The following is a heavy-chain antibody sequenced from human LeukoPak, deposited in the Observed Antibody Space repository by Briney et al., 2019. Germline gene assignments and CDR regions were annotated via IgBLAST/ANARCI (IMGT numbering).Heavy chain of an antibody. CDR2: INAGNGNT. J-gene: IGHJ3*02. V-gene: IGHV1-3*01. CDR3: ARDLQWLPRAHAFDI. CDR1: GYTFTSYA. Sequence: ASVKVSCKASGYTFTSYAMHWVRQAPGQRLEWMGWINAGNGNTKYSQKFQGRVTITRDTSASTAYMELSSLRSEDTAVYYCARDLQWLPRAHAFDIWGQGTMVTVSS. D-gene: IGHD6-19*01.